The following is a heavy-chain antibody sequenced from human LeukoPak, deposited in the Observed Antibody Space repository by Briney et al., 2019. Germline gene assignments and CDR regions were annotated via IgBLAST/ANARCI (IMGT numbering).Heavy chain of an antibody. D-gene: IGHD6-19*01. CDR2: INSDGSNT. CDR1: GFTFSNYW. J-gene: IGHJ4*02. V-gene: IGHV3-74*01. Sequence: GGSLRHSCAASGFTFSNYWMHWVRQAPGKGLVWVSRINSDGSNTNYADSVKGRFTISRDNAKNTLYLQMNSLRAEDTAVYYCARAHSSGWYYFDYWGQGTLVTVSS. CDR3: ARAHSSGWYYFDY.